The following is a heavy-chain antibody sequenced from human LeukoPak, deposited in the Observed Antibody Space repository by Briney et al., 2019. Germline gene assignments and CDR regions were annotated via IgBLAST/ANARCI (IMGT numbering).Heavy chain of an antibody. CDR2: IRYDGSNK. Sequence: GGSLRLSCAASGFTFSSYGMHWVRQAPGKGLERVAFIRYDGSNKYYADSVKGRFTISRDNSKNTLYLQMNSLRAEDTAVYYCAKGDSSSWYGLDYWGQGTLVTVSS. D-gene: IGHD6-13*01. V-gene: IGHV3-30*02. CDR1: GFTFSSYG. J-gene: IGHJ4*02. CDR3: AKGDSSSWYGLDY.